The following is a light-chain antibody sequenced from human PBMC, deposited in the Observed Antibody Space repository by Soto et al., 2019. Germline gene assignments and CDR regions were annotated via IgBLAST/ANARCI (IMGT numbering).Light chain of an antibody. J-gene: IGKJ5*01. V-gene: IGKV4-1*01. CDR2: WAS. Sequence: DIVMTQSPDSLAVSLGERATINCKSSQSVLYSSNNKNYLDSYQQKPGQPPELLIYWASTRESGVPDRFSGSGSGTDFTLTISSLQAGDVAVYYCQQYYTTITFGQGTRLEIK. CDR1: QSVLYSSNNKNY. CDR3: QQYYTTIT.